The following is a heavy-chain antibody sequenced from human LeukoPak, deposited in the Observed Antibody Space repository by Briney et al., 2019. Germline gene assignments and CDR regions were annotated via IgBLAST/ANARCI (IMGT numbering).Heavy chain of an antibody. J-gene: IGHJ6*03. CDR1: GFTFDDYA. D-gene: IGHD3-10*01. Sequence: GGSLRLSCAASGFTFDDYAMHWVRQAPGKGLEWVSGISWNSGSIGYADSVKGRFTISRDNAKNSLYLQMNSLRAEDMALYYCAKSHGSGYYYYMDVWGKGTTVTVSS. CDR3: AKSHGSGYYYYMDV. CDR2: ISWNSGSI. V-gene: IGHV3-9*03.